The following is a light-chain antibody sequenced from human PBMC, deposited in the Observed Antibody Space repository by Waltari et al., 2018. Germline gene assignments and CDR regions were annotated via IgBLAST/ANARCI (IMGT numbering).Light chain of an antibody. CDR1: SSDVGGYNY. V-gene: IGLV2-14*01. CDR2: EVS. CDR3: TSYTSRGTVV. J-gene: IGLJ2*01. Sequence: QSALTQAASVSGSPGQSITLSCTGTSSDVGGYNYVSWYQQHPGKAPKLMIYEVSNRPSGDSSRFSGSKSGNTASLTISGLQAEDEADYYCTSYTSRGTVVFGGGTKLTVL.